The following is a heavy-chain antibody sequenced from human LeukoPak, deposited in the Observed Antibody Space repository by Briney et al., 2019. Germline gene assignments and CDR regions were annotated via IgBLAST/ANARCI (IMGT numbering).Heavy chain of an antibody. CDR1: GFTFRTYN. J-gene: IGHJ6*03. Sequence: GGSLRLSCAASGFTFRTYNMNWVRQVPGKGLEWVSSITISSTYMFYADSVKGRFTISRDNAQNSLYLQINSLRAEDTAVYYCARDPYSGRYGDYYYYYMDVWGKGTTVTISS. CDR3: ARDPYSGRYGDYYYYYMDV. D-gene: IGHD1-26*01. CDR2: ITISSTYM. V-gene: IGHV3-21*01.